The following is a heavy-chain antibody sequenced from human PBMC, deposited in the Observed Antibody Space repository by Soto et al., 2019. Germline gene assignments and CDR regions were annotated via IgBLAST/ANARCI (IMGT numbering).Heavy chain of an antibody. Sequence: QITLKESGPTLLKPTQTLTLTCTLSGFSLTTSGVGVGWIRQPPGKALEWLAIIYWNDDKRYTPSLQSRLSITRDTTKNQVVLTVTSMDPVDTATYYCALRRPADVSSSRYFFDFWGQGTLVAVSS. D-gene: IGHD3-10*02. CDR3: ALRRPADVSSSRYFFDF. CDR2: IYWNDDK. CDR1: GFSLTTSGVG. V-gene: IGHV2-5*01. J-gene: IGHJ4*02.